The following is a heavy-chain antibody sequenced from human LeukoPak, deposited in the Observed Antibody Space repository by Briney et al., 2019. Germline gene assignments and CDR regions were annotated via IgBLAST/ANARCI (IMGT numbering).Heavy chain of an antibody. D-gene: IGHD3-22*01. CDR2: IRSKAYGGTA. CDR3: TTYHYDTSGYYYVTY. CDR1: GFTFGDYA. V-gene: IGHV3-49*04. J-gene: IGHJ4*02. Sequence: QPGRSLRLSCTASGFTFGDYAMSWVRQAPGKGLEWVGFIRSKAYGGTADYAASLKGRFTISRDDSKNIAYLQMIRLKTEDTAVYYCTTYHYDTSGYYYVTYWGLGTLVTVSS.